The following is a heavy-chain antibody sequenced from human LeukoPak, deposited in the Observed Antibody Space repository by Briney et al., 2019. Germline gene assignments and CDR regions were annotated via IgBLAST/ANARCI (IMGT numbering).Heavy chain of an antibody. V-gene: IGHV1-69*01. CDR1: GGTFSSYA. Sequence: ASAKVSCKASGGTFSSYAISWVRQAPGQGLEWMGGIIPIFGTANYAQKFQGRVTITADESTSTAYMELSSLRSEDTAVYYCARAVVGFLEWLPDAFDIWGQGTMVTVSS. CDR2: IIPIFGTA. CDR3: ARAVVGFLEWLPDAFDI. J-gene: IGHJ3*02. D-gene: IGHD3-3*01.